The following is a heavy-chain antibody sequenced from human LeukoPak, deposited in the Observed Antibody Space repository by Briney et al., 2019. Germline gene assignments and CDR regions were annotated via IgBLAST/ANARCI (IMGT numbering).Heavy chain of an antibody. V-gene: IGHV3-23*01. Sequence: GGSLRLSCAASGFTFSSYAMSWVRQAPGKGLEWVSAISGSGGSTYYADSVKGRFTISRDNSKNTLYLQMNSLRAEDTAVYYCAKDIVVVPAAIPGYFQHWGQGTLVAVSS. CDR2: ISGSGGST. CDR1: GFTFSSYA. D-gene: IGHD2-2*02. J-gene: IGHJ1*01. CDR3: AKDIVVVPAAIPGYFQH.